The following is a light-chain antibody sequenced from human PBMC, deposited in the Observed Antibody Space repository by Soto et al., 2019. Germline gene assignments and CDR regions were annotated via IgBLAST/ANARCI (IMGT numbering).Light chain of an antibody. CDR1: SSNIGAGYD. Sequence: QSVLTQPPSVSGAPGQRVTISCTGSSSNIGAGYDVHWYQQLPGTAPKLLIYANTNRPSGVPGRFSGSKSGNTASLTISGLQAEDEADYYCCSYVDIYTYVFGTGTKVTVL. V-gene: IGLV1-40*01. CDR2: ANT. J-gene: IGLJ1*01. CDR3: CSYVDIYTYV.